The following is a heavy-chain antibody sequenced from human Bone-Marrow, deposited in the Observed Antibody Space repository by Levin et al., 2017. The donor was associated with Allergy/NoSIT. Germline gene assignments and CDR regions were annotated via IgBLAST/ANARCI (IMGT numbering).Heavy chain of an antibody. Sequence: GESLRISCKASGYTFTDYFIHWVRLAPGQGLEWMGWINPNSGDTDSSQNFQGTVTMTRDTSISTAYMEVTSLTSNDTALYYCARISSAAFDMWGQGTVVTVSS. CDR3: ARISSAAFDM. D-gene: IGHD6-19*01. J-gene: IGHJ3*02. V-gene: IGHV1-2*02. CDR1: GYTFTDYF. CDR2: INPNSGDT.